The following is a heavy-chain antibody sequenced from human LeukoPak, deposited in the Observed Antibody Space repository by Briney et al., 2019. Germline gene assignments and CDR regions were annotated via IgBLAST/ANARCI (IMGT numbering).Heavy chain of an antibody. J-gene: IGHJ6*02. CDR1: GYTFTGYY. Sequence: ASVKVSCKASGYTFTGYYMHWVRQAPGQGLEWMGWINPNSGGTNYAQKFQGRVTMTRDTSISTAYMELSRLRSDDTAVYYCARGDVSGSYFGYYYGMDVWGQGTTVTVSS. D-gene: IGHD1-26*01. CDR2: INPNSGGT. V-gene: IGHV1-2*02. CDR3: ARGDVSGSYFGYYYGMDV.